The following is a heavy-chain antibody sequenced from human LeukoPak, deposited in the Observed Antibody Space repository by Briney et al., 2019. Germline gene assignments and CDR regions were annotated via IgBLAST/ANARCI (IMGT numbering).Heavy chain of an antibody. Sequence: ASVKVSCEASGYTFTVYYIYCVRQTPRQGLEWMGWINPNSGGTNYAQKFQGRVTMTRDTSLSTAYMELSRRSADDTAVYYCARDWTGGPPGYWGQGTLVTVSS. D-gene: IGHD3/OR15-3a*01. J-gene: IGHJ4*02. CDR1: GYTFTVYY. CDR2: INPNSGGT. CDR3: ARDWTGGPPGY. V-gene: IGHV1-2*02.